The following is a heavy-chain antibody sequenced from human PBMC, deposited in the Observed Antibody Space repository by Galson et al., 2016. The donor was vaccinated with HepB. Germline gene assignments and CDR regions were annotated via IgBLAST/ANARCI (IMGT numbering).Heavy chain of an antibody. CDR1: GFIFSNFG. CDR3: AKATYSGTYFES. CDR2: ISYDANNK. D-gene: IGHD3-10*01. J-gene: IGHJ4*02. Sequence: SLRLSCADSGFIFSNFGMHGVRQAPGKGLEWVAVISYDANNKYFEDSVKGRFTISRDNSKNTLYLQLNSLRGDDTAVYYCAKATYSGTYFESWGQGTLGNVFS. V-gene: IGHV3-30*18.